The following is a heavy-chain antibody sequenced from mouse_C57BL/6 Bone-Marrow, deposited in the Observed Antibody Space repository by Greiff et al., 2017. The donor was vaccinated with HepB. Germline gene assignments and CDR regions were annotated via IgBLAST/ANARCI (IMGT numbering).Heavy chain of an antibody. Sequence: EVKLQESGGGLVKPGGSLKLSCAASGFTFSSYAMSWVRQTPEKRLEWVATISDGGSYTYYPDNVKGRFTISRDNAKNNLYLQMSHLKSEDTAMYYCAREGYYGSSPAYWGQGTLVTVSA. V-gene: IGHV5-4*01. CDR2: ISDGGSYT. D-gene: IGHD1-1*01. CDR1: GFTFSSYA. J-gene: IGHJ3*01. CDR3: AREGYYGSSPAY.